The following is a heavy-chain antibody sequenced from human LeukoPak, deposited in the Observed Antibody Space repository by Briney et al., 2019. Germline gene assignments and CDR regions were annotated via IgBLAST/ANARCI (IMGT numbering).Heavy chain of an antibody. D-gene: IGHD3/OR15-3a*01. CDR2: TIPVSDTA. Sequence: SVTVSCKASADTFGDSAIGWVRQAPGQGLEWMGGTIPVSDTATYAQKFQGRVTITAEESTRTTYMELSGLTSDDTAVYYCARWTVTEVILGTDANVFDVWGQGTMVTVSS. J-gene: IGHJ3*01. CDR1: ADTFGDSA. V-gene: IGHV1-69*01. CDR3: ARWTVTEVILGTDANVFDV.